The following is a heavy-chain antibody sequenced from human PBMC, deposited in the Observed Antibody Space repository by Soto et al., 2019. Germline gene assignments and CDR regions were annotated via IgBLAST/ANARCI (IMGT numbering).Heavy chain of an antibody. J-gene: IGHJ4*02. CDR3: TTASRFGEFRFWDFDY. D-gene: IGHD3-10*01. CDR1: GFTFSNAW. V-gene: IGHV3-15*07. Sequence: EVQLVESGGGLVKPGGSLRLSCAASGFTFSNAWMNWVRQAPGKGLEWVGRIKSKTDGGTTDYAAPVKGRFTISRDDSKNTLYLQMISLKTEDTAVYYCTTASRFGEFRFWDFDYWGQGTLVTVSS. CDR2: IKSKTDGGTT.